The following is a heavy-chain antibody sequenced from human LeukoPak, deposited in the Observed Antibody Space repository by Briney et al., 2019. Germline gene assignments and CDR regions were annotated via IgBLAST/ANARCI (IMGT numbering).Heavy chain of an antibody. V-gene: IGHV3-23*01. Sequence: GGSLKPSCEPPGLPFRSYAVSWFRKAPGKGLNWVSGIGNKTHYADSVEGRFTISRDNAKNTLYLQMNSLRAEDTAVYYCAKKRAVTGTGDFDYWGQGTLVTVSS. J-gene: IGHJ4*02. CDR3: AKKRAVTGTGDFDY. CDR2: IGNKT. D-gene: IGHD6-19*01. CDR1: GLPFRSYA.